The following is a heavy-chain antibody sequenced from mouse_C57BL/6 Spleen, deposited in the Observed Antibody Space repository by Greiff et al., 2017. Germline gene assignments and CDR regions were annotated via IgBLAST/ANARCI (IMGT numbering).Heavy chain of an antibody. CDR1: GFTFSDYG. Sequence: EVHLVESGGGLVKPGGSLKLSCAASGFTFSDYGMHWVRQAPEKGLEWVAYISSGSSTIYYADTVKGRFTISRDNAKNTLFLQMTSLRSEDTAMYYCARDYYGAMDYWGQGTSVTVSS. D-gene: IGHD1-1*01. CDR2: ISSGSSTI. CDR3: ARDYYGAMDY. J-gene: IGHJ4*01. V-gene: IGHV5-17*01.